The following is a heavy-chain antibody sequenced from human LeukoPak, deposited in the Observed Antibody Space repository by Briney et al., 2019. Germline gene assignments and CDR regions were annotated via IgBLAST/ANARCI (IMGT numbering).Heavy chain of an antibody. V-gene: IGHV1-46*01. CDR1: GNTFSMYS. CDR3: AREKRGGLSGSLGGLFASYYTYYYMDV. J-gene: IGHJ6*03. Sequence: ASVKVSCKASGNTFSMYSIHWVRQAPGQGLEWMGMINPSDGATTYAQRFQGRVTMTRDMSTTTVFMDLRSLRSEDTAVYFCAREKRGGLSGSLGGLFASYYTYYYMDVWGRGTTVTVSS. CDR2: INPSDGAT. D-gene: IGHD3-16*01.